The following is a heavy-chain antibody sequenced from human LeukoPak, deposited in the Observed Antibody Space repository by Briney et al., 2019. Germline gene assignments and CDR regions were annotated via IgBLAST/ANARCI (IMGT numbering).Heavy chain of an antibody. V-gene: IGHV5-51*01. CDR3: ARHPGYYDSSGYFLD. CDR1: GYSFTSYW. Sequence: GESLKISCKGSGYSFTSYWIGWVRQMPGKGLEWMGIIYPGGSDTRYSPSFQGQVTISADKSISTAYLQWSSLKASDTAMYYCARHPGYYDSSGYFLDWGQGTLVTVSS. CDR2: IYPGGSDT. D-gene: IGHD3-22*01. J-gene: IGHJ4*02.